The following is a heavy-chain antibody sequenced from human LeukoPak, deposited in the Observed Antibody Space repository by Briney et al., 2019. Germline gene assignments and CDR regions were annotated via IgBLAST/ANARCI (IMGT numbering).Heavy chain of an antibody. D-gene: IGHD3-10*01. J-gene: IGHJ5*02. Sequence: PSQTLSLTCAVSGGSISSGGYSWSWIRQPPGKGLEWIGYIYDSVSTYYNPSLKSRVTISVDTSKNQFSLKLSSVTAADTAVYYCARDSGPWGVFDPWGQGTLVTVSS. V-gene: IGHV4-30-4*07. CDR2: IYDSVST. CDR3: ARDSGPWGVFDP. CDR1: GGSISSGGYS.